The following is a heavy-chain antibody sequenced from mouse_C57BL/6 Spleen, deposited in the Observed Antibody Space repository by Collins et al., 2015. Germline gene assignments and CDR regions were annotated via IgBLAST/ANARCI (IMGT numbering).Heavy chain of an antibody. CDR2: IDPSDSET. J-gene: IGHJ3*01. D-gene: IGHD2-1*01. CDR3: ARFPYGNYDAWFAY. V-gene: IGHV1-52*01. Sequence: QVQLQQPGAELVRPGSSVKLSCKASGYTFTSYWMHWVKQRPIQGLEWIGNIDPSDSETHYNQKFKDKATLTVDKSSSTAYMQLSSLTSEDSAVYYCARFPYGNYDAWFAYWGQGTLVTVSA. CDR1: GYTFTSYW.